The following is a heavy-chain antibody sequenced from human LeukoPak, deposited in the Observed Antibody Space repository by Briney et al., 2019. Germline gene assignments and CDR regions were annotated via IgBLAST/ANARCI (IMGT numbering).Heavy chain of an antibody. V-gene: IGHV1-69*05. J-gene: IGHJ4*02. CDR1: GGTFSSYA. CDR2: IVPIFGTT. CDR3: ASGYGGNSAGHFDC. Sequence: SVKVSCKASGGTFSSYAISWVRQAPGQGLEWMGGIVPIFGTTNYAQKFQGRVTITTGESTRTAYMELSSLSSEDTAVYYCASGYGGNSAGHFDCWGQGTLVTVSS. D-gene: IGHD4-23*01.